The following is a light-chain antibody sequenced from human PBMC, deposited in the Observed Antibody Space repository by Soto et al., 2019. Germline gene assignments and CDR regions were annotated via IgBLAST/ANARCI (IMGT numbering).Light chain of an antibody. CDR1: QSVSSY. V-gene: IGKV3-11*01. Sequence: EIVFTHPPPTPSLSPVERATLSCRASQSVSSYLAWYQQKPGQAPRLLIYDASNRATGIPARFSGSGSGTDFTLTISSLEPEDFAVYYCQQRSNWPPITFGQGTRLE. CDR2: DAS. CDR3: QQRSNWPPIT. J-gene: IGKJ5*01.